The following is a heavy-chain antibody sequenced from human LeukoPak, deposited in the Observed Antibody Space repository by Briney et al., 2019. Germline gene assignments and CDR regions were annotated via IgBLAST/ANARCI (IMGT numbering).Heavy chain of an antibody. D-gene: IGHD3-22*01. CDR1: GYTLTELS. CDR3: ARVGYDSSGYYLHDY. J-gene: IGHJ4*02. Sequence: ASVKVSCKVTGYTLTELSMHWVRQAPGKGLEWMGGFDPEDGETIYAQKFQGRVTMTEDTSTDTAYMELSSLRSEDTAVYYCARVGYDSSGYYLHDYWGQGTLVTVSS. CDR2: FDPEDGET. V-gene: IGHV1-24*01.